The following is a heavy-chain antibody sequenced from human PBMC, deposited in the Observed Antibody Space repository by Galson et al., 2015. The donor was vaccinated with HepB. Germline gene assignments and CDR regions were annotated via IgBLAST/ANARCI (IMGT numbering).Heavy chain of an antibody. J-gene: IGHJ4*02. D-gene: IGHD4-23*01. CDR3: ARERYGGNPFFDY. CDR1: GYTFTSYG. V-gene: IGHV1-18*01. CDR2: ISAYNGNT. Sequence: SVKVSCKASGYTFTSYGISWVRQAPGQGLEWMGWISAYNGNTNYAQKLQGRITMTTDTSTSAAHMELRSLRSDDTAVYYCARERYGGNPFFDYWGQGTLVTVSS.